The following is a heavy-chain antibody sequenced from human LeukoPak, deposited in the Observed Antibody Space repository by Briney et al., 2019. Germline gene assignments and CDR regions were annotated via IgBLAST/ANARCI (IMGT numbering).Heavy chain of an antibody. V-gene: IGHV4-59*01. J-gene: IGHJ6*03. D-gene: IGHD6-6*01. Sequence: PSETLSLTCTVSGGSIGSYYWSWIRQPPGKGLEWIGYIYYSGNTNYNPSLKSRVTILVDTSKNQVSLKLSSVTAADTAVYFCARDWGVGGRPGYMDVWGKGTTVTVSS. CDR1: GGSIGSYY. CDR3: ARDWGVGGRPGYMDV. CDR2: IYYSGNT.